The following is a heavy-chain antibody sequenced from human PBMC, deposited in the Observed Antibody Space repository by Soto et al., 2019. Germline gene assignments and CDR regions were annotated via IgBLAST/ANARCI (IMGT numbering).Heavy chain of an antibody. D-gene: IGHD2-21*01. CDR1: GFTFSSYG. CDR3: ARVQGAYLYYMDV. V-gene: IGHV3-33*01. CDR2: LWYDGTNE. Sequence: QVQLVESGGGVVQPGRSLRLSCAASGFTFSSYGLHWVRQAPGKGLEWVAILWYDGTNEYYADSVKGRFTVSRDNSQNALYLEMNSLRAENTAVYYCARVQGAYLYYMDVWGEGTTVNVSS. J-gene: IGHJ6*03.